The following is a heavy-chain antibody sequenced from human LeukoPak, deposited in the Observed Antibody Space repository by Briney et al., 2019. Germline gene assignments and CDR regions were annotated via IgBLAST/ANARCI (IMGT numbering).Heavy chain of an antibody. Sequence: SETLSLTCTVSGGSISSYYWSWIRQPPGKGLEWIGYIYYSGSTNYNPSLKSRVTISVDTSKNQFSLKLSSVTAADTAVYYCARGGSYYDSSGPGYWGQGTLVTVSS. D-gene: IGHD3-22*01. CDR3: ARGGSYYDSSGPGY. CDR2: IYYSGST. J-gene: IGHJ4*02. CDR1: GGSISSYY. V-gene: IGHV4-59*01.